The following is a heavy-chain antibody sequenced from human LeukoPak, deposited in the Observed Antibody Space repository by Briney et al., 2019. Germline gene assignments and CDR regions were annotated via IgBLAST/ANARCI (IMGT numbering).Heavy chain of an antibody. D-gene: IGHD6-13*01. V-gene: IGHV4-39*01. CDR2: ISYSGNT. CDR1: GDSITSTSHF. J-gene: IGHJ6*02. CDR3: ARQPSLSSSSFYGMDV. Sequence: SETLSLTCTVSGDSITSTSHFWGWIRQPPGKGLEWIVTISYSGNTYYNPSLRSRVTISVDTSKNQFSLKLSSVTAADTSVYYCARQPSLSSSSFYGMDVWGQGTTVTVSS.